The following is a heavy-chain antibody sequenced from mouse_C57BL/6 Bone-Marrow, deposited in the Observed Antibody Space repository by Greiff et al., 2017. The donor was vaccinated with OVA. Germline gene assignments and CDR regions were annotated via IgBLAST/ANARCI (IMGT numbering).Heavy chain of an antibody. V-gene: IGHV5-6*01. CDR1: GFTFSSYG. CDR3: ARDWCYFDY. J-gene: IGHJ2*01. CDR2: ISSGGSYT. D-gene: IGHD1-1*02. Sequence: EVQRVESGGDLVKPGGSLKLSCAASGFTFSSYGMSWVRQTPDKRLECVATISSGGSYTYYPDSVKGRFTISRDNAKNTLYLQMSSLKSEDTAMYYCARDWCYFDYWGQGTTLTVSS.